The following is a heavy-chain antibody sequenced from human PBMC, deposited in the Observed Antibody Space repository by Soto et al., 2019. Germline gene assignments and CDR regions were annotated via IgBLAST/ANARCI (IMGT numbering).Heavy chain of an antibody. CDR3: ARSGLSGSLYDAFDI. CDR1: GGSISSYY. D-gene: IGHD3-10*01. V-gene: IGHV4-59*08. CDR2: IYYSGST. J-gene: IGHJ3*02. Sequence: SETLSLTCTVSGGSISSYYWSWIRQPPGKGLEWIGYIYYSGSTNYNPSLKSRVTISVDTSKNQFSLKLSSVTAADTAVYYCARSGLSGSLYDAFDIWGQGTMVTVSS.